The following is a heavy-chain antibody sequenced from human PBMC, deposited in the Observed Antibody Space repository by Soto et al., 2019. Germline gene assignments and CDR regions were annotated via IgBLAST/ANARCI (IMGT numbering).Heavy chain of an antibody. CDR3: ARVSEVFSGSRCHWGQYYYNHMDA. Sequence: GASVKVSCKASGYSFTGYGISWVRQAPGQGLERMGWINTYNGNTNYAQKLQGRVTMTTDTSTSTAYMEVRSLRSDDTAVYYCARVSEVFSGSRCHWGQYYYNHMDAWGKGTSDTVSS. J-gene: IGHJ6*03. D-gene: IGHD2-2*01. CDR1: GYSFTGYG. CDR2: INTYNGNT. V-gene: IGHV1-18*01.